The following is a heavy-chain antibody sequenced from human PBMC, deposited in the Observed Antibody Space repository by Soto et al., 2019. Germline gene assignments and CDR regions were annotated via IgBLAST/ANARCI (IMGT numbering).Heavy chain of an antibody. CDR3: ARGGGYGDRHDY. V-gene: IGHV4-34*01. CDR1: GGSFSGYY. J-gene: IGHJ4*02. CDR2: ISHSGST. Sequence: SETLSLTCAVYGGSFSGYYWSWIRQPPGKGLEWIGEISHSGSTNYNPSLKSRVTMSVDTSKNQFSLKLSSVTAADTAVYYCARGGGYGDRHDYWGQGTLVTVS. D-gene: IGHD4-17*01.